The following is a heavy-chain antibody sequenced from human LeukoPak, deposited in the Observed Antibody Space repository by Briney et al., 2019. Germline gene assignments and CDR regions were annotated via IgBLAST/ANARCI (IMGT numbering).Heavy chain of an antibody. CDR2: IHTSGST. Sequence: SQTLSLTCTVSGGSISSGSYFWTWIRQPAGKGLEWIGRIHTSGSTSYNPSLKSRVTTSIDTSENQFSLKLSSVTAADTAVYYCARGVYSSSWYGWGFDYWGQGTLVTVSS. D-gene: IGHD6-13*01. J-gene: IGHJ4*02. V-gene: IGHV4-61*02. CDR3: ARGVYSSSWYGWGFDY. CDR1: GGSISSGSYF.